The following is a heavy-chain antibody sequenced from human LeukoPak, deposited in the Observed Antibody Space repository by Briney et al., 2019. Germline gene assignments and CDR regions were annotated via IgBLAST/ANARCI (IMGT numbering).Heavy chain of an antibody. V-gene: IGHV4-39*01. CDR1: GGSISSSSYY. J-gene: IGHJ4*02. CDR2: IYYSGST. Sequence: SETLSLTCTVSGGSISSSSYYWGWIRQPPGKGLEWIGSIYYSGSTYYNPSLKSRVTISVDTSKNQFSLKLSSVTAADTAVYYCARGIYDSSGYYYARQLYYFDYWGQGTLVTVSS. D-gene: IGHD3-22*01. CDR3: ARGIYDSSGYYYARQLYYFDY.